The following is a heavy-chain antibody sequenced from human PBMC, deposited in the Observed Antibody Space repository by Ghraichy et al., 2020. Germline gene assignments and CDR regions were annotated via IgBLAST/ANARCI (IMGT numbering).Heavy chain of an antibody. J-gene: IGHJ4*02. CDR2: INHSGST. CDR3: ARGEGLGIYDY. CDR1: GGSFSGYY. V-gene: IGHV4-34*01. Sequence: SETLSLTCAVYGGSFSGYYWSWIRQPPGKGLEWIGEINHSGSTNYNPSLKSRVTISVDTSKNQFSLKLSSVTAADTAVYYCARGEGLGIYDYWGQGTLVTVSS. D-gene: IGHD7-27*01.